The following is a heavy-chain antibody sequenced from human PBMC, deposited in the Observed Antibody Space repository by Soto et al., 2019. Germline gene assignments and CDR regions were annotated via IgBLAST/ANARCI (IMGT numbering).Heavy chain of an antibody. CDR3: VRAYGSGSYYNNHYYYGMDV. CDR2: VYYRGRS. Sequence: SETLSLTCTVSGGSVSNSNYYWGWIRQSPGKGLEWIGSVYYRGRSYSKSSVKSRVTISVDTSKNQFSLNLNSVTASDTAVYFCVRAYGSGSYYNNHYYYGMDVWGQGTTVTVSS. CDR1: GGSVSNSNYY. V-gene: IGHV4-39*01. D-gene: IGHD3-10*01. J-gene: IGHJ6*02.